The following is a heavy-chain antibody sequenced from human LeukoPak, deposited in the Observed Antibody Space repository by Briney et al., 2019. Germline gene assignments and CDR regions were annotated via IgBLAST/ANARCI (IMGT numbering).Heavy chain of an antibody. CDR1: GFTFSNYW. V-gene: IGHV3-74*01. J-gene: IGHJ4*01. CDR3: ARGPGSSGGAYVGDY. CDR2: SDGGGSST. D-gene: IGHD3-22*01. Sequence: GGSLRLSCAGSGFTFSNYWMHWVRQVPGKGLVWVSRSDGGGSSTSYADSVKGRFSISRDNARSTLYLQMNSLRAEDTAVYYCARGPGSSGGAYVGDYWGHGTLVTVSS.